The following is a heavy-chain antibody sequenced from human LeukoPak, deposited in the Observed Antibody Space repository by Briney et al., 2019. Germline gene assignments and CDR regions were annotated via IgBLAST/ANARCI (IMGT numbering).Heavy chain of an antibody. CDR3: AKARLVDY. D-gene: IGHD3-9*01. V-gene: IGHV3-23*01. Sequence: GGSLRLSCAASGFTFSSYAMSWVRQAPGKGLEWVSIVSISGGTTYFADSVKGRFTISRDNSKNTLYLQMNSLRAEDTAVYYCAKARLVDYWGQGTLVTVSS. J-gene: IGHJ4*02. CDR2: VSISGGTT. CDR1: GFTFSSYA.